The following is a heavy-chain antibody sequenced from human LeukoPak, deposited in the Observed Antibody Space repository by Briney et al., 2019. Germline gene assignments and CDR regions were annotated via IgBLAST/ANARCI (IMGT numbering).Heavy chain of an antibody. CDR3: ARDLRGYSYGWIDY. CDR2: IIPIFATA. CDR1: GGTFSSYA. Sequence: SVKVSCKASGGTFSSYAISWVRQAPGQGLEWMGGIIPIFATANYAQKFQGRVTITADESTSTAYMELSSLRSEDTAVYYCARDLRGYSYGWIDYWGQGTLVTVSS. D-gene: IGHD5-18*01. V-gene: IGHV1-69*01. J-gene: IGHJ4*02.